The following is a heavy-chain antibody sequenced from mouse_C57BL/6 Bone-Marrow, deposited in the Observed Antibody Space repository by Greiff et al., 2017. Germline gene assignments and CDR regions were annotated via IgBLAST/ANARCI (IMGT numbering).Heavy chain of an antibody. J-gene: IGHJ3*01. CDR3: TKDYGSSEGLAY. D-gene: IGHD1-1*01. CDR2: IDPENGDT. V-gene: IGHV14-4*01. CDR1: GFNIKDDY. Sequence: VQLQQSGAELVRPGASVKLSCTASGFNIKDDYMHWVKQRPEQGLEWIGWIDPENGDTEYASKFQGKATITADTSSNTAYLQISSLTSEDTAVYYCTKDYGSSEGLAYWGQGTLVTVSA.